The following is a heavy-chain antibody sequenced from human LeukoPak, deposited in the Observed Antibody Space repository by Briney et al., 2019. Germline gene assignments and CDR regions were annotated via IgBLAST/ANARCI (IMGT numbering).Heavy chain of an antibody. J-gene: IGHJ4*02. CDR1: GFTFSRYW. D-gene: IGHD2-2*01. CDR2: IKPDGSET. CDR3: LASADVG. V-gene: IGHV3-7*01. Sequence: PGGSLRLSCAASGFTFSRYWMNWVRQAPGRGLEWVANIKPDGSETYYVDSVKGRFTISRDNAKHSLFLQMSTLRVDDTAVYYCLASADVGWGQGTLVTVSS.